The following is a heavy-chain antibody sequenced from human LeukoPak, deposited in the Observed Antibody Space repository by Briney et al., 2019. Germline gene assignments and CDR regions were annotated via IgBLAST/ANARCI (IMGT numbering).Heavy chain of an antibody. CDR1: GFTFSSYS. D-gene: IGHD4-23*01. CDR2: ISSNSSYI. CDR3: ARDNGGNADAFDI. V-gene: IGHV3-21*04. J-gene: IGHJ3*02. Sequence: GGSLRLSCAASGFTFSSYSMNWVRQAPGKGLEWVSSISSNSSYIYYADSVKGRFTSSRDNAENSLYLQMNSLRAEDTAVYYCARDNGGNADAFDIWGQGTMVTVSS.